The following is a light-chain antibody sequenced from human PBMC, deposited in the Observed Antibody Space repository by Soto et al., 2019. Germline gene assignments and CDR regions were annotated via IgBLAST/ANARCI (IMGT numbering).Light chain of an antibody. Sequence: QSVLTQPPSVSGAPGQTVTISCTGSSSNFGAGHDVHWYQQLSGTAPKLLIYSDFNRPSGVPARFSGSRSGTSASLAITGLQAEDGASYYCQAYDNSLRGWVFGGGTKVTVL. CDR1: SSNFGAGHD. CDR2: SDF. CDR3: QAYDNSLRGWV. V-gene: IGLV1-40*01. J-gene: IGLJ3*02.